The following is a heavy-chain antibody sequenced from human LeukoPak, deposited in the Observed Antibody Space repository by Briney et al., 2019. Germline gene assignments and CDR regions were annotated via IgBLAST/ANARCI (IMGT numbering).Heavy chain of an antibody. CDR1: GFTFSSYG. V-gene: IGHV3-30*03. Sequence: QPGRSLRLSCAASGFTFSSYGMHWVRQAPGKGLEWVAVISYDGSNKYYADSVKGRFTISRDNSKNTLYLQMNSLRAEDTAVYYCARSAAIRNWFDPWGQGTLVTVSS. CDR3: ARSAAIRNWFDP. D-gene: IGHD2-2*02. CDR2: ISYDGSNK. J-gene: IGHJ5*02.